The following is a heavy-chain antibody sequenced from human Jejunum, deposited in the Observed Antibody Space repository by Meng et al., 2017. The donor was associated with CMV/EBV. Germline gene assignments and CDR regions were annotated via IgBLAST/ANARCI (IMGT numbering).Heavy chain of an antibody. CDR1: GYTFTNYY. CDR3: ARASRVLEGFDY. D-gene: IGHD3-3*01. Sequence: HVPLVQAGAEVHKPGASVTVACKASGYTFTNYYMHWVRQAPGQGLEWMGIINTSVGYTSHAQKFQGRVTMTSDTSTSTVHMEVSSLRSADTAVYYCARASRVLEGFDYWGHGTLVTVSS. V-gene: IGHV1-46*01. J-gene: IGHJ4*01. CDR2: INTSVGYT.